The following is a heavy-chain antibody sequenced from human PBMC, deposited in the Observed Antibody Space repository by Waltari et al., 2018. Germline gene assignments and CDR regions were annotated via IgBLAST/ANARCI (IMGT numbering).Heavy chain of an antibody. D-gene: IGHD2-15*01. J-gene: IGHJ6*02. CDR3: VRLEDCTGPGGHCYSGDPFALDV. CDR2: INHAGYT. CDR1: GWSFRGYY. Sequence: QVQLQQWGAGLLQSSETLSLTCAVYGWSFRGYYWGWVRQPPGKGLEWIGEINHAGYTNHNPSLRSRVTMSADTSKSQFSLKLNSVTAADTAVYYCVRLEDCTGPGGHCYSGDPFALDVWGQGTTVTVSS. V-gene: IGHV4-34*02.